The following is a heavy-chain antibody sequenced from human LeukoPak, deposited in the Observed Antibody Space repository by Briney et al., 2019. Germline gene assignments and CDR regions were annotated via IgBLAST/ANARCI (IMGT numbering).Heavy chain of an antibody. J-gene: IGHJ4*02. CDR1: GGTFSGYY. CDR2: INHSGST. Sequence: PSETLSLTCTVYGGTFSGYYWSWIRQPPGKGLEWIGEINHSGSTNYNPSLKSRVTISADTSKNQFSLNLRSVTAADTAVYYCARDRTVLAATWRARLDYWGQGTLVTVSS. V-gene: IGHV4-34*01. D-gene: IGHD6-25*01. CDR3: ARDRTVLAATWRARLDY.